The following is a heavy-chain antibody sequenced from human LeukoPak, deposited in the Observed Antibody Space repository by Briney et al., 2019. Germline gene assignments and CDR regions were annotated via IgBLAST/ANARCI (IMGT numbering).Heavy chain of an antibody. V-gene: IGHV4-4*07. CDR3: ARGDSSGWYGGGWDY. Sequence: PSETLTLTCTVSRGSISSYYWSWIRQPAGKGLEWIGRIYTSGSTNYNPSLKSRVTMSVDTSKNQFSLKLSSVTAADTAVYYCARGDSSGWYGGGWDYWGQGTLVTVSS. D-gene: IGHD6-19*01. J-gene: IGHJ4*02. CDR1: RGSISSYY. CDR2: IYTSGST.